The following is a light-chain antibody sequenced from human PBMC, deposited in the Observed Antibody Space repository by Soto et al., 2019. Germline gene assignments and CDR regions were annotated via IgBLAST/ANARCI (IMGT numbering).Light chain of an antibody. V-gene: IGLV2-11*01. CDR1: SSDVGGYNY. Sequence: QSVLTQPRSGSGSPGQSVTISCTGTSSDVGGYNYVSWFQQHPGNTPKVMIYDASKRPSGVPDRFSGSKSGNTASLTISGLQAEDEADYYCCSYAGSPYVFGTGTKVTVL. CDR2: DAS. CDR3: CSYAGSPYV. J-gene: IGLJ1*01.